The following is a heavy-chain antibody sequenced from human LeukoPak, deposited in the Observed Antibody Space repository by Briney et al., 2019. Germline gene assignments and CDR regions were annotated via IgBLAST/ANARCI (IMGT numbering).Heavy chain of an antibody. CDR3: ARVVYSSGWYSTYYFDY. V-gene: IGHV1-2*02. CDR1: VYTFTGYY. Sequence: ASVTVSCKASVYTFTGYYMHWVRQAPGQGREGMGWINPNSGGTNYAQKFQGRVTMTRDTSISTAYMELSRLRSDDTAVYYCARVVYSSGWYSTYYFDYWGQGTLVTVSS. D-gene: IGHD6-19*01. CDR2: INPNSGGT. J-gene: IGHJ4*02.